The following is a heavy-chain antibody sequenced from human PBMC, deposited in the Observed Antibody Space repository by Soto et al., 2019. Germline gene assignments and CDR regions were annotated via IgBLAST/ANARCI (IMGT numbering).Heavy chain of an antibody. V-gene: IGHV1-2*04. CDR2: INPNSGGT. CDR3: ARDLSRYSLGYCTNGVCFHNCFDP. D-gene: IGHD2-8*01. J-gene: IGHJ5*02. CDR1: GYTFTGYY. Sequence: GASVKVSCKASGYTFTGYYMHWVRQAPGQGLEWMGWINPNSGGTNYAQKFQGWVTMTRDTSISTAYMELSRLRSDDTAVYYCARDLSRYSLGYCTNGVCFHNCFDPWGQGTLVTVSS.